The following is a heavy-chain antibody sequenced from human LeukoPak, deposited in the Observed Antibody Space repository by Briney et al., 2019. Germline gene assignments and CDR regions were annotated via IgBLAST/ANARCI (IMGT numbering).Heavy chain of an antibody. CDR3: ARGVTPDY. D-gene: IGHD2-21*02. CDR2: INHSGST. Sequence: SETLSLTCAVYGGSFSGYYWSWIRQPPGKGLEWIGEINHSGSTNYNPSLKSRVAISVDTSKNQFSLKLSSVTAADTAVYYCARGVTPDYWGQGTLVTVSS. V-gene: IGHV4-34*01. CDR1: GGSFSGYY. J-gene: IGHJ4*02.